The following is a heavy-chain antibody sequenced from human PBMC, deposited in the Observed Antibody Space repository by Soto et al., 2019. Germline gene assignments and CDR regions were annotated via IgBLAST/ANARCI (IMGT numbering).Heavy chain of an antibody. CDR1: GFTVSSNY. J-gene: IGHJ6*02. CDR3: AREGDYYYGMDV. V-gene: IGHV3-66*01. Sequence: GGSLRLSCAASGFTVSSNYMSWVRQAPGKGLEWVSVIYSGGSTYYADSVKGRFTISRDNSKNTLYLQMNSLRAEDTAVYYCAREGDYYYGMDVWGQGTTVTVSS. CDR2: IYSGGST. D-gene: IGHD1-26*01.